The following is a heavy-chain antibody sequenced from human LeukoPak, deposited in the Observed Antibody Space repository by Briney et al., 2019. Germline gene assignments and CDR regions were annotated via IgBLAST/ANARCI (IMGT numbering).Heavy chain of an antibody. CDR1: GYTFTSYY. J-gene: IGHJ4*02. CDR3: ARGGQRVWFGEYNDY. Sequence: ASVKVSCKASGYTFTSYYMHWVRQAPGQGLEWMGIINPSGGSTSYAQKFQGRVTMTRDTSTSTVYMELSSLRSEDTAVYYCARGGQRVWFGEYNDYWGQGTLVTVSS. CDR2: INPSGGST. V-gene: IGHV1-46*01. D-gene: IGHD3-10*01.